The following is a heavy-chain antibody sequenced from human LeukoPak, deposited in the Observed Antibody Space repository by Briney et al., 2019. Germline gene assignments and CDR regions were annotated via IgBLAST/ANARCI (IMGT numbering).Heavy chain of an antibody. D-gene: IGHD3-9*01. CDR3: ARLGENGLLTGYFYP. Sequence: SETLSLTCAVYGGSFSGYYWSWIRQPPGKGLEWIGEINHSGSTNYNPSLKSRVTISVDTSKNQFSLKLSSVTAADTAVYYCARLGENGLLTGYFYPWGQGTLVTVSS. CDR1: GGSFSGYY. CDR2: INHSGST. V-gene: IGHV4-34*01. J-gene: IGHJ5*02.